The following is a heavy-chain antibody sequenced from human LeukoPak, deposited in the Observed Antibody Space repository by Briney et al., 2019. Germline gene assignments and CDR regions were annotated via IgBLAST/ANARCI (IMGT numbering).Heavy chain of an antibody. J-gene: IGHJ4*02. CDR1: GGSISSYY. V-gene: IGHV4-59*01. CDR2: IYYSGST. CDR3: AREGTTGNFDY. Sequence: SETLSLTCTVSGGSISSYYWSWIRQPPGKGLEWIGYIYYSGSTNYNPSLKSRVTISVDTSKNQFSLRLSSVTAADTAVYYCAREGTTGNFDYWGQGTLVTVSS. D-gene: IGHD1-1*01.